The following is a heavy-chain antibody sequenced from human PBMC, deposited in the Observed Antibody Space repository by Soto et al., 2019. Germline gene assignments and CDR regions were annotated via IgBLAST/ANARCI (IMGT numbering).Heavy chain of an antibody. CDR2: IIPIFGTP. CDR1: GGSFSDYA. V-gene: IGHV1-69*13. Sequence: SVKVSCKAFGGSFSDYAISWVRQAPGQGLDWMGGIIPIFGTPNYAQKFQDRVTFTAHESTNTAYMELSRLTSEDTAVYYCARDRAPRGWSYLDLWGQGTQVTVSS. CDR3: ARDRAPRGWSYLDL. D-gene: IGHD2-15*01. J-gene: IGHJ4*02.